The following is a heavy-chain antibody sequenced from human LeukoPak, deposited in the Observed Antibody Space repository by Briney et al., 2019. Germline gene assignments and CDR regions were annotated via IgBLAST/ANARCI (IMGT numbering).Heavy chain of an antibody. D-gene: IGHD4-17*01. V-gene: IGHV4-59*13. CDR3: ARGPFGGDYVAFDI. CDR1: GGSISGYY. CDR2: IYYSGST. J-gene: IGHJ3*02. Sequence: PSETLSLTCTVSGGSISGYYWSWIRQPPGKGLEWIGYIYYSGSTNYSPSLKSRVTISVDTSKNQFSLKLSSVTAADTAVYYCARGPFGGDYVAFDIWGQGTMVTVSS.